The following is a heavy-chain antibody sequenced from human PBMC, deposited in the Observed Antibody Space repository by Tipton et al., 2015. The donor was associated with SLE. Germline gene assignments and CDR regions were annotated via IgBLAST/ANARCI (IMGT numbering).Heavy chain of an antibody. CDR3: ARVPSGGSGRGAFDI. CDR1: GGSFSGYY. Sequence: AGLVKPSETLSLTCAVYGGSFSGYYWSWIRQPPGKGLEWIGEINHSGSTNYNPSLKSRVTISVDTSKNQFSLKLSSVTAADTAVYYCARVPSGGSGRGAFDIWGQGTMVTVSS. J-gene: IGHJ3*02. D-gene: IGHD3-10*01. V-gene: IGHV4-34*01. CDR2: INHSGST.